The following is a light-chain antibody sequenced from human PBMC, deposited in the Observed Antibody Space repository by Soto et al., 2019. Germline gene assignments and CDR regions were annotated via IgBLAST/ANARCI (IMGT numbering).Light chain of an antibody. CDR2: GAS. CDR1: QSVNNN. Sequence: ETLMTQSPATLSVSPGERATLSCMASQSVNNNLAWYQQKLGQAPRVLIYGASSRATGIPDRFSGSGSGTDFTLTISRLEPEDFAVYYCQQYGSSGTFGQGTKVDI. V-gene: IGKV3-20*01. CDR3: QQYGSSGT. J-gene: IGKJ1*01.